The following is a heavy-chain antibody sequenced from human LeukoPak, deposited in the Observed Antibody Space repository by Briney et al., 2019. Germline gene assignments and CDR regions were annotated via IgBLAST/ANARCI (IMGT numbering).Heavy chain of an antibody. CDR1: GGSISSSSYY. CDR2: IYYSGST. D-gene: IGHD3-10*02. Sequence: SETLSLTCTVSGGSISSSSYYWGWIRQPPGKGLEWIGSIYYSGSTYYNPSLKSRVTISVDTSKNQFSLKLSSVTAADTAVYYCAREPLSGELFGGNQLGFDPWXXXTLVTVSX. J-gene: IGHJ5*02. CDR3: AREPLSGELFGGNQLGFDP. V-gene: IGHV4-39*02.